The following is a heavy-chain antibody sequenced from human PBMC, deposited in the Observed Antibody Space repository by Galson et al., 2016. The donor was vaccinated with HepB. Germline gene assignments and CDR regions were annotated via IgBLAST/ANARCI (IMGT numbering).Heavy chain of an antibody. CDR3: ASLRFKGFDL. Sequence: SLRLSCAASGFTFSTYAMNWVRQAPGKGLEWVSVIYSGGTTYYADSVKGRFTISRDNSKNTVYLQMNSLRAEDTAVYYCASLRFKGFDLWGRGTLVTVSS. CDR1: GFTFSTYA. V-gene: IGHV3-23*03. J-gene: IGHJ2*01. D-gene: IGHD3-3*01. CDR2: IYSGGTT.